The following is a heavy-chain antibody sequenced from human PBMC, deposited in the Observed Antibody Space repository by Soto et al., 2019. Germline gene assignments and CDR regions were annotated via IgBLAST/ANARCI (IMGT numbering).Heavy chain of an antibody. V-gene: IGHV3-7*01. D-gene: IGHD3-10*01. Sequence: GGSLRLSCAASGFIFCNYWMTWVRQAPGKGLELVANIHQNGGQGYYVDSVKGRFTISKDNAKNSLYLQMNTLRAEDTAVYYCARDPSFGALDYRGQGILVTVSS. J-gene: IGHJ4*02. CDR1: GFIFCNYW. CDR2: IHQNGGQG. CDR3: ARDPSFGALDY.